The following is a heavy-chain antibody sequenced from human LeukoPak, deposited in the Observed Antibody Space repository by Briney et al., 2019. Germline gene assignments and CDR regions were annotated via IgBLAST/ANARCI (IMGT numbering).Heavy chain of an antibody. CDR2: IIPIFGTA. CDR1: GYTFTGYY. CDR3: AISTVTTLRAFDI. D-gene: IGHD4-17*01. V-gene: IGHV1-69*13. J-gene: IGHJ3*02. Sequence: VASVKVSCEASGYTFTGYYMHWVRQAPGQGLEWMGGIIPIFGTANYAQKFQGRVTITADESTSTAYMELSSLRSEDTAVYYCAISTVTTLRAFDIWGQGTMVTVSS.